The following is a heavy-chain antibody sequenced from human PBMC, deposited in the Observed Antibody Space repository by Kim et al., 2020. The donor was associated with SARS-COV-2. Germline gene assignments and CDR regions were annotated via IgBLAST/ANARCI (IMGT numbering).Heavy chain of an antibody. D-gene: IGHD3-22*01. J-gene: IGHJ4*02. CDR3: ARGPVPSGSSDY. V-gene: IGHV4-34*01. Sequence: NYNSALKSRVTMSVDMSKNQFSLNLGSVTAADTAVYYCARGPVPSGSSDYWGQGILVTVSS.